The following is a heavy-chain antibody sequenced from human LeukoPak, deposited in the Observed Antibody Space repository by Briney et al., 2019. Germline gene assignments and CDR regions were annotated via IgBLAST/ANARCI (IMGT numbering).Heavy chain of an antibody. CDR1: GYTFTSYA. Sequence: GASVKVSCKASGYTFTSYAMNWVRQAPGQGLEWMGWINTNTGNPTHAQGFTGRFVFSLDTSVSTAYLQISSLKAEDTAVYYCARVHRRYYDSSGVDYWGQGTLVTVSS. J-gene: IGHJ4*02. V-gene: IGHV7-4-1*02. CDR2: INTNTGNP. D-gene: IGHD3-22*01. CDR3: ARVHRRYYDSSGVDY.